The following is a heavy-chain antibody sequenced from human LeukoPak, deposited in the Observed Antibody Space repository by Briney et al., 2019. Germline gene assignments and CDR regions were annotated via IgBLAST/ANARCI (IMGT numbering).Heavy chain of an antibody. CDR3: ARAVAAAGTPWWFDP. J-gene: IGHJ5*02. CDR1: GGSISSSSYY. Sequence: SETLSLTCTVSGGSISSSSYYWGWIRQPPGKGLEWIGSIYYSGSTYYNPSLKSRVTISVDTSKNQFSLKLSSVTAADTAVYYCARAVAAAGTPWWFDPWGQGTLVTVSS. D-gene: IGHD6-13*01. V-gene: IGHV4-39*07. CDR2: IYYSGST.